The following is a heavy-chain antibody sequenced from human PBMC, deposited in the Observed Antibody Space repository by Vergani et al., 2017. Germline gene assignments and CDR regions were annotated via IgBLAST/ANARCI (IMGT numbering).Heavy chain of an antibody. CDR3: ARDSAVGGTFDS. J-gene: IGHJ4*02. D-gene: IGHD1-26*01. V-gene: IGHV4-30-4*08. CDR1: GGSISSGDYY. CDR2: IYYSGST. Sequence: QVQLQESGPGLVKPSQTLSLTCTVSGGSISSGDYYWSWIRQPPGKGLEWIGYIYYSGSTYYNPSLKSRVTISVDTSKNTFSLKLNSVTAADTAIYYYARDSAVGGTFDSWGQGTLVTVSS.